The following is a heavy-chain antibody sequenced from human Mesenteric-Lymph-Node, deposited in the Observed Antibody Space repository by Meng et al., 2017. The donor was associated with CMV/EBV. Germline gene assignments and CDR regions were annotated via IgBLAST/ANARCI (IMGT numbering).Heavy chain of an antibody. CDR3: AKLSGYYDSGGYRLDY. CDR2: ISTSGGST. Sequence: GESLKISCAASGFTFSTYAMTWVRQAAGKGLEWVSSISTSGGSTYYADSIKGRFTISRDNSKNTLYLQMNSLRAEDTAVYYCAKLSGYYDSGGYRLDYWGQGTLVTVSS. CDR1: GFTFSTYA. D-gene: IGHD3-22*01. V-gene: IGHV3-23*01. J-gene: IGHJ4*02.